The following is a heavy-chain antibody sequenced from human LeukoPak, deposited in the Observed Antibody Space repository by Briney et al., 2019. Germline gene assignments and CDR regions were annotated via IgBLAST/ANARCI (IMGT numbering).Heavy chain of an antibody. D-gene: IGHD4-17*01. Sequence: GGSLRLSCTVSGFTVSSNSMSWVRQAPGKGLEWVSFIYSDNTHYSDSVKGRFTISRDNAKNSLYLQMNSLRAEDTAVYYCARNRNDYGDYVYDYWGQGTLVTVSS. J-gene: IGHJ4*02. V-gene: IGHV3-53*01. CDR2: IYSDNT. CDR1: GFTVSSNS. CDR3: ARNRNDYGDYVYDY.